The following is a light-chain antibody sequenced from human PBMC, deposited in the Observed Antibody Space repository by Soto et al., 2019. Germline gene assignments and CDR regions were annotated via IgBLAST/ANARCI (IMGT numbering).Light chain of an antibody. CDR2: QAS. J-gene: IGKJ5*01. CDR3: QHYNSYFT. V-gene: IGKV1-5*03. Sequence: DIQMTQSPSSMSASLGNRVTITCRASQSIRSRLAWYQQKPGKAPKLLIYQASSLESGVPSRFSGSGSGTEFTLTISTLQPDDFATYYCQHYNSYFTFGQGTRLEIK. CDR1: QSIRSR.